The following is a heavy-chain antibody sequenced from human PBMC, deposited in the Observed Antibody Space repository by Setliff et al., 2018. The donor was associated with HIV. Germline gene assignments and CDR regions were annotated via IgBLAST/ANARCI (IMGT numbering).Heavy chain of an antibody. V-gene: IGHV4-59*08. CDR1: GGSITGHY. D-gene: IGHD1-26*01. J-gene: IGHJ4*02. Sequence: SETLSLTCTISGGSITGHYWSWIRQPPGRGLEWIGYIHYSGSSNYTPSLKSRVTISVDTSKNQFSLKLSSVTAADTAVYYCARGGSGSPFDYWGQGTLVTVSS. CDR3: ARGGSGSPFDY. CDR2: IHYSGSS.